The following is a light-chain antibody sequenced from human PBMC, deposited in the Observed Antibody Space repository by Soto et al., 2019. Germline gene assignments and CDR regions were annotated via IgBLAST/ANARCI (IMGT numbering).Light chain of an antibody. CDR3: QQYGNSIPIT. CDR1: QYISSD. CDR2: GAF. Sequence: ETVMTQSPATLSVSPGERATLSCRASQYISSDLAWYQHKPGQAPRLLIYGAFSRATGIPDRFSGSGSGTDFTLTISRLEPEDFAVYYCQQYGNSIPITFGQGTRLEIK. J-gene: IGKJ5*01. V-gene: IGKV3-20*01.